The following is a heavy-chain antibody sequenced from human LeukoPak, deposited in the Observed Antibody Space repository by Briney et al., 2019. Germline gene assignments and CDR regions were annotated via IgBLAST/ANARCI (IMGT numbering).Heavy chain of an antibody. CDR3: ARQALGYCSGGSCFPIDY. J-gene: IGHJ4*02. CDR2: IYPGDSDT. Sequence: GESLKISCKGSGYSFTSDWIGWVRQMPGKGLEWMGIIYPGDSDTRYSPSFQGQVTISADKSVNTAYLQWSGLKASDTAMYYCARQALGYCSGGSCFPIDYWGQGTLVTVSS. V-gene: IGHV5-51*01. CDR1: GYSFTSDW. D-gene: IGHD2-15*01.